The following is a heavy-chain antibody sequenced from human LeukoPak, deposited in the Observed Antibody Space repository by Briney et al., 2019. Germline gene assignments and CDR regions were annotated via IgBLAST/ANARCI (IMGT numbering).Heavy chain of an antibody. CDR2: IYYSGST. CDR1: GGSISSGGYY. V-gene: IGHV4-31*03. CDR3: ARVGELEPPQPFFDY. J-gene: IGHJ4*02. Sequence: SQTLSLTCTVSGGSISSGGYYWSWIRQHPGKGLEWIGYIYYSGSTYYNPSLKSRVTISVDTSKDQFSLKLSSVSAADTAVYYCARVGELEPPQPFFDYWGQGTLVTVSS. D-gene: IGHD1-1*01.